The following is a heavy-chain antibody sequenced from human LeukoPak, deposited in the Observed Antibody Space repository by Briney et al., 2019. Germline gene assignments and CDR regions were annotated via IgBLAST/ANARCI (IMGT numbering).Heavy chain of an antibody. CDR3: ARQLGYCSDGSCYFDS. V-gene: IGHV3-23*01. Sequence: GGSLRLSCAASGFTFSNYAMSWVRQAPGRGLEWVSAISDSGGSTYYADSVKGRFTISRDNSQNTLHLQMNSLRAEDTAVYHCARQLGYCSDGSCYFDSWGQGTLVTVSS. D-gene: IGHD2-15*01. CDR2: ISDSGGST. J-gene: IGHJ4*02. CDR1: GFTFSNYA.